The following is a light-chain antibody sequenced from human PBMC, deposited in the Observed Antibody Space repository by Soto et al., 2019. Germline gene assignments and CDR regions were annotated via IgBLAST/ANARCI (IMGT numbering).Light chain of an antibody. CDR2: AAS. CDR1: QSISTY. J-gene: IGKJ1*01. Sequence: DIQMTQSPSSLSASVGDRVTITCRASQSISTYLNWYQQKAGLAPKLLIYAASSLQSGVPSRFSGSGSGTDFTLTISSLRPEDIATYFCQHSYSSPPWTFGQGTKVDIK. CDR3: QHSYSSPPWT. V-gene: IGKV1-39*01.